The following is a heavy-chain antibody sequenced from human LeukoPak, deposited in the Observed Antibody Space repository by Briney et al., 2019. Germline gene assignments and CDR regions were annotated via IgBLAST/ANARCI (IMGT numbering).Heavy chain of an antibody. CDR1: GFTFSRYW. D-gene: IGHD3-22*01. Sequence: GGSLRLSCAASGFTFSRYWMSWVRQVPRKGLEWVANIKQDGSEKYYVDSVKGRFTISRDSAKNSLYLQMNSLRAEDTAVYYCARDKRDYDTSGSLFVFGGQGTLVTVSS. CDR3: ARDKRDYDTSGSLFVF. J-gene: IGHJ4*02. CDR2: IKQDGSEK. V-gene: IGHV3-7*03.